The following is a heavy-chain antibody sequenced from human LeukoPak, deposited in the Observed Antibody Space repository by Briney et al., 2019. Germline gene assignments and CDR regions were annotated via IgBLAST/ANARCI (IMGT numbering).Heavy chain of an antibody. CDR3: AKSATTMIVVVQRGGYFDY. V-gene: IGHV3-23*01. D-gene: IGHD3-22*01. CDR1: GFTFSSYA. Sequence: PGGSLRLSRAASGFTFSSYAMSWVRQAPGKGLEWVSAISGSGGSTYYADSVKGRFTISRDNSKNTLYLQMNSLRAEDTAVYYCAKSATTMIVVVQRGGYFDYWGQGTLVTVSS. CDR2: ISGSGGST. J-gene: IGHJ4*02.